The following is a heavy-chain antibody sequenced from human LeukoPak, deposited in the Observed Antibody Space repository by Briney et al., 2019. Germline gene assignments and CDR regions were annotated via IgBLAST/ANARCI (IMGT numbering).Heavy chain of an antibody. D-gene: IGHD3-10*01. CDR2: IYNSGST. CDR3: ARNYRFYGSGSYYFDY. CDR1: GGSISSYC. J-gene: IGHJ4*02. V-gene: IGHV4-4*07. Sequence: SETLSLTCTVSGGSISSYCWSWLRQPAGKGVEWIGRIYNSGSTNYNPSLKSRVTMSVDSSKNHFSLKLSSVSAADTAVYYCARNYRFYGSGSYYFDYWGQGTLVTVSS.